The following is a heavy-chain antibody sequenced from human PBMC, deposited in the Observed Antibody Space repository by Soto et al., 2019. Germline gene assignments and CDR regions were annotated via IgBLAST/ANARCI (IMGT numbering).Heavy chain of an antibody. CDR2: INRDGSDK. V-gene: IGHV3-7*03. J-gene: IGHJ4*02. D-gene: IGHD3-22*01. Sequence: SLRLSCAGSGFTFGADWMSWVRQAPGKGLEWVANINRDGSDKYYMDSVKGRFTISRDNAKNSLYLQMNSLRAEDTAVYYCTRDLDTSGSAPICDYWGQGTLVTVSS. CDR3: TRDLDTSGSAPICDY. CDR1: GFTFGADW.